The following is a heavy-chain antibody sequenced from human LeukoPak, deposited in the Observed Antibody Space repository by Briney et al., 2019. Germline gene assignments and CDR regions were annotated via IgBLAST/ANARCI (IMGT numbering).Heavy chain of an antibody. CDR1: GFTFSSYA. Sequence: GGSLRLSCAASGFTFSSYAMIWVRQAPGKGLEWVSGTNDSGGSTYYADSVKGRFTISRDNSKNTLYLQMNSLRAEDTAVYYCAKDLFYYYYMDVWGKGTTVTVSS. V-gene: IGHV3-23*01. CDR3: AKDLFYYYYMDV. J-gene: IGHJ6*03. CDR2: TNDSGGST.